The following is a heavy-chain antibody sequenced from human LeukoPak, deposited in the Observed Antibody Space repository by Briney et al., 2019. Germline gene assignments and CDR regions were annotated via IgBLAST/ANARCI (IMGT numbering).Heavy chain of an antibody. Sequence: PGGSLRLSCAASGFTVSSNYMSWVRQAPGKGLEWVSAISGSGGSTYYADSVKGRFTISRDNSKNTLYLQMNSLRAEDTAVYYCAKKDSSSWGYYYYYYYMDVWGKGTTVTVSS. CDR2: ISGSGGST. CDR1: GFTVSSNY. J-gene: IGHJ6*03. V-gene: IGHV3-23*01. CDR3: AKKDSSSWGYYYYYYYMDV. D-gene: IGHD6-13*01.